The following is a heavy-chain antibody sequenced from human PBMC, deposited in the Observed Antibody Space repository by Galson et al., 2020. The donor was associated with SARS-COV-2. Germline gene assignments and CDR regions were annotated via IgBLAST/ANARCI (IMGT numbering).Heavy chain of an antibody. CDR3: ATSITGTSAIDS. CDR2: MYYSRGT. V-gene: IGHV4-31*03. CDR1: GASITSGDYH. Sequence: TLSLTCTVSGASITSGDYHWTWIRQPPGKGLEWLGYMYYSRGTSYNPSLRSRVTISVDTSKNQFSLRLTSVTAADTALYYCATSITGTSAIDSWGQGTLVTVSS. J-gene: IGHJ4*02. D-gene: IGHD1-7*01.